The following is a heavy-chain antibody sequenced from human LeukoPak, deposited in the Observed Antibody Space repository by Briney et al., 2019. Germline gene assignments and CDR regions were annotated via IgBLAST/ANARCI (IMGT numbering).Heavy chain of an antibody. Sequence: AGESLKISCQGSGSRFTSYWIGWARQLPGKGLEWMGIIYPGDSDTRYSPPFQGQVTISADKSISTAYLQWSSLKASDTAMYYCARRITIFGVVNSGFDYWGQGTLVTVSS. CDR3: ARRITIFGVVNSGFDY. CDR2: IYPGDSDT. D-gene: IGHD3-3*01. CDR1: GSRFTSYW. J-gene: IGHJ4*02. V-gene: IGHV5-51*01.